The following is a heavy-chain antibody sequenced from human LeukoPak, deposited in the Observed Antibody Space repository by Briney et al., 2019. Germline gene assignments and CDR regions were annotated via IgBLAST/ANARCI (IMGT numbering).Heavy chain of an antibody. V-gene: IGHV4-61*02. Sequence: SRTLSLTCTVSGGSISSGSYYWSWIRQPAGKGLEWIGRIYTSGSTNYNPSLKSRVTISVDTSKNQFSLKLSSVTAADTAVYYCARTRYDYYDSSGEVSYYMDVWGKGTTVTISS. CDR3: ARTRYDYYDSSGEVSYYMDV. CDR1: GGSISSGSYY. D-gene: IGHD3-22*01. CDR2: IYTSGST. J-gene: IGHJ6*03.